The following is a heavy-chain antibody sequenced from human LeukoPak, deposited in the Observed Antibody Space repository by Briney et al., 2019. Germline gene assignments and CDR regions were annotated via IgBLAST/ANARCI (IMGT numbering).Heavy chain of an antibody. V-gene: IGHV1-69*13. Sequence: SVKVSCKASGYAFTSYGISWVRQAPGQGLEWMGGIIPIFGTANYAQKFQGRVTITADESTSTAYMELSSLRSEDTAVYYCARGANYYDSSGYYYYSMDVWGQGTTVTVSS. D-gene: IGHD3-22*01. J-gene: IGHJ6*02. CDR3: ARGANYYDSSGYYYYSMDV. CDR2: IIPIFGTA. CDR1: GYAFTSYG.